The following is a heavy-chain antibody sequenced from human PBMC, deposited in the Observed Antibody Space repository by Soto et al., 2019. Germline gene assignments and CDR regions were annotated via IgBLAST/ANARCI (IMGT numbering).Heavy chain of an antibody. CDR2: ISWNSGSI. CDR3: AKDRGLGLSFYFDY. Sequence: EVQLVESGGGFVQPGGSLRLSCAASGFTFDDYAMHWVQQAPGKGLEWVSGISWNSGSIGYADSVKGRFTISRDNAKNSLYLQMNSLRAEDTALYYCAKDRGLGLSFYFDYWGQGTLVTGSS. CDR1: GFTFDDYA. V-gene: IGHV3-9*01. J-gene: IGHJ4*02. D-gene: IGHD6-19*01.